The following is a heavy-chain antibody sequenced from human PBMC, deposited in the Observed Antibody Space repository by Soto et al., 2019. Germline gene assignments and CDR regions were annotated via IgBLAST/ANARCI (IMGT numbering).Heavy chain of an antibody. CDR3: ARERYYDFSVGMDV. D-gene: IGHD3-3*01. Sequence: GGSLRLSCAASGFTFSSYSMNWVRQAPGKGLEWVSSISSSSSYIYYADSVKGRFTISRDNAKNSLYLQMNSLRAEDTAVYCCARERYYDFSVGMDVWGQGTTVTVSS. CDR2: ISSSSSYI. J-gene: IGHJ6*02. V-gene: IGHV3-21*01. CDR1: GFTFSSYS.